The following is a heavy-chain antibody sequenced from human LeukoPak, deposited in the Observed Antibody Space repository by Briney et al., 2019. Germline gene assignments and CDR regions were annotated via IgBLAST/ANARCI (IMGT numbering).Heavy chain of an antibody. CDR2: ISSNGGST. V-gene: IGHV3-64*01. CDR3: ARDLISGAYTFDY. D-gene: IGHD1-26*01. J-gene: IGHJ4*02. Sequence: PGGSLRLSCAASGFTFSTYAMHWVRQAPGKGLEYVSAISSNGGSTYYANSVKGRFTISRDNAKQSLYLQMNSLRDEDTAIYYCARDLISGAYTFDYWGQGTLVTVSS. CDR1: GFTFSTYA.